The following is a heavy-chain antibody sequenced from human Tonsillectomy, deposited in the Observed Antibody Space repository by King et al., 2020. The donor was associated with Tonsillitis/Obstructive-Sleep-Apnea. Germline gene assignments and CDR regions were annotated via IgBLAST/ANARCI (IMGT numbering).Heavy chain of an antibody. J-gene: IGHJ4*02. CDR3: ARVLPGAYYDFWSGFDY. V-gene: IGHV3-30*04. Sequence: QLVQSGGGVVQPGRSLRLSCAASGFTFSSYAMHWVRQAPGKGLEWVAVISYDGSNKYYADSVKGRFTISRDNSKNTLYLQMNSLRAEDTAVYYCARVLPGAYYDFWSGFDYWGQGTLVTVSS. CDR2: ISYDGSNK. CDR1: GFTFSSYA. D-gene: IGHD3-3*01.